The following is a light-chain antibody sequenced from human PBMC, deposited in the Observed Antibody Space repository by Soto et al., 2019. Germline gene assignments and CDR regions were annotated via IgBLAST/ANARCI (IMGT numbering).Light chain of an antibody. CDR2: GAS. J-gene: IGKJ3*01. CDR1: QAISTY. V-gene: IGKV1-33*01. Sequence: DIQMTQSPSSLSASVGDRVTITCQASQAISTYLNWYQHKPGKAPKLLIYGASNLETGVPSRFSGSGSGTRFTVTINSLQPEDIATYYCQQYDNLPSFGPGTKVDIK. CDR3: QQYDNLPS.